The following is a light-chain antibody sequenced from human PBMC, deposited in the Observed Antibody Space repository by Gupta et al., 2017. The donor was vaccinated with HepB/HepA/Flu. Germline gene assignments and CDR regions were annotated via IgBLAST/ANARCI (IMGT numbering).Light chain of an antibody. V-gene: IGKV1-39*01. J-gene: IGKJ4*01. Sequence: DIQMTQSPSSLSASVGDSVTITCRASQSISSYLNWYQQKPGKAPKLLIYAASSLQSGVPSRFSGSGSGTDFTLTISRLQPEDFATYYCQQSHSTPLTFGGGTKVEIK. CDR2: AAS. CDR1: QSISSY. CDR3: QQSHSTPLT.